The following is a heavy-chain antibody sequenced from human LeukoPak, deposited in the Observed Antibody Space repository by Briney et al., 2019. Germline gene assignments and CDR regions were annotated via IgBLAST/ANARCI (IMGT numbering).Heavy chain of an antibody. D-gene: IGHD5-18*01. V-gene: IGHV1-2*02. J-gene: IGHJ5*02. CDR3: AREKGFGHSYCYSS. CDR1: GYTFTGYY. Sequence: ASVKVSCKASGYTFTGYYIHWVRQAPGQGLEWMGWINPNSGDATYAQQFQGRVTMTRDTSISTAYMELSRLRSDDTAVYYCAREKGFGHSYCYSSWGQGTPVTVSS. CDR2: INPNSGDA.